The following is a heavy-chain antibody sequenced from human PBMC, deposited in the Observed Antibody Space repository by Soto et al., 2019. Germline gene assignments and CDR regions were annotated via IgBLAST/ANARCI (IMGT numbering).Heavy chain of an antibody. CDR2: ISGSGDST. CDR3: ARRSSGSYYDY. J-gene: IGHJ4*02. V-gene: IGHV3-23*01. D-gene: IGHD1-26*01. Sequence: EVQLLESGGGLVQPGGSLRLSCAASGFTFSSYAMRWVRQAPVKGLEWVSAISGSGDSTYYADSVKGRFTISRDNSKNTLSLKMNSLKGADAAVYYCARRSSGSYYDYWGKGTLVTLPS. CDR1: GFTFSSYA.